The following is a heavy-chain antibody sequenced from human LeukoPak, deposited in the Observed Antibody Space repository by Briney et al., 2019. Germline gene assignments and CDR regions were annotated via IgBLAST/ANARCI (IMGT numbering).Heavy chain of an antibody. Sequence: EASVKVSCKASGGTFSSYAISWVRQAPGQGLEWMGRIIPILGIANYAQKFQGRVTITADKSTSTAYMELSSLRSEDTAVYYCAAKRDYDILTGHSPKSVMNWFDPWGQGTLVTVSS. J-gene: IGHJ5*02. CDR1: GGTFSSYA. V-gene: IGHV1-69*04. CDR3: AAKRDYDILTGHSPKSVMNWFDP. D-gene: IGHD3-9*01. CDR2: IIPILGIA.